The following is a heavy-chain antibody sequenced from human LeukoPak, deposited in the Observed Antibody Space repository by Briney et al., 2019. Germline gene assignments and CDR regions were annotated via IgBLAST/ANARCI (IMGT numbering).Heavy chain of an antibody. Sequence: GGSLRLSCAASGFIFSEFAMSWVRQAPGKGLEWVSTIGGTGSDTYYADSVKGRFTISRDNSKNTLYLQMNSLRAEDTAVYYCARYPGTYSSGSLYYYYYGMDVWGQGTTVTVSS. CDR1: GFIFSEFA. J-gene: IGHJ6*02. D-gene: IGHD6-19*01. CDR2: IGGTGSDT. V-gene: IGHV3-23*01. CDR3: ARYPGTYSSGSLYYYYYGMDV.